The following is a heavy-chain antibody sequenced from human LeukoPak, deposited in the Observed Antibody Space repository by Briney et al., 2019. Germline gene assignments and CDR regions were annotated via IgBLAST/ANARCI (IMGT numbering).Heavy chain of an antibody. J-gene: IGHJ4*02. Sequence: SQTLSLTCTDSGGSISSGGYYWTWIRQHPGKGLEWIGYIYYSGSTYYNPSLKSRVNISVDTSKNQFSLKLSSVTAADTAVYYCAWGESGYDLGYWGQGTLVTVSS. CDR2: IYYSGST. CDR3: AWGESGYDLGY. CDR1: GGSISSGGYY. D-gene: IGHD5-12*01. V-gene: IGHV4-31*03.